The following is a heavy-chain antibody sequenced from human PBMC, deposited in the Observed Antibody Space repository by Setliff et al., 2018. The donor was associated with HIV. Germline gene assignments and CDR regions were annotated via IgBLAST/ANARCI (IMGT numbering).Heavy chain of an antibody. CDR2: ISSSSSYI. CDR3: ARDISLGILYTTPDY. CDR1: GFTFSNYG. D-gene: IGHD2-15*01. V-gene: IGHV3-21*04. Sequence: GESLKISCAASGFTFSNYGMHWVRQAPGKGLEWVSSISSSSSYIYYADSVKGRFTISRDNAKNSLYLQMNSLRAEDTAVYYCARDISLGILYTTPDYWGQGTLVTVSS. J-gene: IGHJ4*02.